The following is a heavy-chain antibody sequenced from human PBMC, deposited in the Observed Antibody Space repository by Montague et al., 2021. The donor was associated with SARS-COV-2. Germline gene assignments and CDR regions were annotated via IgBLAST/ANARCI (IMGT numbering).Heavy chain of an antibody. Sequence: SETLSLTCAVYGGSFNHYYWTWIRQAPGKGLEWIGEVNHSGGTNYNPSLKSRVTISVDTSKNQFSLKLNSLTAADTAVYYCTRVRQQLVRTYYLDYWGQGTLVTVPS. CDR2: VNHSGGT. CDR1: GGSFNHYY. CDR3: TRVRQQLVRTYYLDY. V-gene: IGHV4-34*01. D-gene: IGHD6-13*01. J-gene: IGHJ4*02.